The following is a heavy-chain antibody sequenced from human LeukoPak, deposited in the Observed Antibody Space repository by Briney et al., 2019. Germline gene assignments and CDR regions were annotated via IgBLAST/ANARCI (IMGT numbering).Heavy chain of an antibody. CDR3: TTGGHYYDSSGYYYYFDY. D-gene: IGHD3-22*01. V-gene: IGHV3-15*01. CDR1: GFTFSNAW. Sequence: SGGSLRLSCAASGFTFSNAWMSWVRQAPGKGLEWVGRIKSKTDGGTTDYAAPVKDRFTISRDDSKNTLYLQMNSLKTEDTAVYYCTTGGHYYDSSGYYYYFDYWGQGTLVTVSS. CDR2: IKSKTDGGTT. J-gene: IGHJ4*02.